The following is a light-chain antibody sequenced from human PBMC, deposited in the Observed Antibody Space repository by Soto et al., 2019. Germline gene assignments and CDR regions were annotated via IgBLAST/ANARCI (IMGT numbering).Light chain of an antibody. J-gene: IGLJ2*01. CDR2: EDN. CDR1: SGSIASSY. V-gene: IGLV6-57*04. CDR3: QSYDRSSPVV. Sequence: NFMLTQPHSVSESPGKTVTISCTRRSGSIASSYVHWYQQRPGSVPTTLIYEDNERPSGIPGRFSGSIDSSSNSASLTISGLRTEDEADYYCQSYDRSSPVVFGGGTKLTVL.